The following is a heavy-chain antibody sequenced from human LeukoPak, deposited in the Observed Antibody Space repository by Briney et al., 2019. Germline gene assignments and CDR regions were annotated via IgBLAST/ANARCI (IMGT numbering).Heavy chain of an antibody. J-gene: IGHJ3*02. CDR1: GYTFTSYD. CDR3: ARDTEFDAFDI. V-gene: IGHV1-69*13. CDR2: IIPIFGTA. Sequence: GASVKVSCKASGYTFTSYDISWVRQAPGQGLEWMGGIIPIFGTANYVQKFQGRVTITADESTSTAYMELSSLRSEDTAVYYCARDTEFDAFDIWGQGTMVTVSS. D-gene: IGHD1-14*01.